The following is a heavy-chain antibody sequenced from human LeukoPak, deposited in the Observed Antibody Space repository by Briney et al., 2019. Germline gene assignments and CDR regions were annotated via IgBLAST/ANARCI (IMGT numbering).Heavy chain of an antibody. Sequence: GESLKISCKGSGYSFTSYWISWVRQMPGKGLEWMGIIYPGDSDTRYSPSFQGQVTISADKSISTAYLQWSSLKASDTAMYYCARSAEMATISPFDYWGQGTLSPSPQ. CDR2: IYPGDSDT. D-gene: IGHD5-24*01. CDR1: GYSFTSYW. J-gene: IGHJ4*02. V-gene: IGHV5-51*01. CDR3: ARSAEMATISPFDY.